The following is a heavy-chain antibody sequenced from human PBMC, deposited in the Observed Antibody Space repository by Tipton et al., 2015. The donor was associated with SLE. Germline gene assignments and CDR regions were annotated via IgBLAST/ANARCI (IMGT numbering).Heavy chain of an antibody. CDR3: ARHNRGSRGGRPGRIDY. CDR1: GGSISSGGYY. J-gene: IGHJ4*02. V-gene: IGHV4-61*09. D-gene: IGHD2-15*01. Sequence: TLSLTCTVSGGSISSGGYYWTWIRQPAGRGLEWIGHFYIGGTTNYNPSLQSRLSMSADTSKNQFYLSLTSVTAAATALYYCARHNRGSRGGRPGRIDYWGQGTQVTVSS. CDR2: FYIGGTT.